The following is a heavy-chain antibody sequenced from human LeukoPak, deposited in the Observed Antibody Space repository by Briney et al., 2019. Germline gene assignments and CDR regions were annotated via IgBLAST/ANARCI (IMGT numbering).Heavy chain of an antibody. J-gene: IGHJ4*02. V-gene: IGHV1-69*04. CDR3: ARLDLDTPMGDY. Sequence: SVKVSCKVSGGTISNYGISWVRQAPGLGLEWMGRIIPFLGVAKSAQKFQGRVTITADTSTSTAYMELTSLTSEDTAIYYCARLDLDTPMGDYWGRGTQVTVSS. CDR2: IIPFLGVA. CDR1: GGTISNYG. D-gene: IGHD5-18*01.